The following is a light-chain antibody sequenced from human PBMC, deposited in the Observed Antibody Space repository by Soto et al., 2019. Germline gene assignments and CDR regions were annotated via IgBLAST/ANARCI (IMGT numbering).Light chain of an antibody. CDR1: SSNIGAGYD. J-gene: IGLJ3*02. Sequence: QSVLTQPPSVSGAPGQRVTISCTASSSNIGAGYDVHWYQQLPGTAPKLLIYGNTNRPSGVPDRFSRSKSGTSASLAITGLQAEDEADYYCQSYDSSLSAWVFGGGTKLTVL. CDR2: GNT. V-gene: IGLV1-40*01. CDR3: QSYDSSLSAWV.